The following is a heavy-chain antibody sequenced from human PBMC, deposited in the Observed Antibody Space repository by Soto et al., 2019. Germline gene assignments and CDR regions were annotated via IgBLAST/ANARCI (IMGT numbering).Heavy chain of an antibody. V-gene: IGHV4-34*01. D-gene: IGHD2-21*01. CDR1: CGSFSGYY. J-gene: IGHJ4*02. Sequence: SETLSLTCAVYCGSFSGYYWSWIRQPPGKGLEWIGEINHSGSTNYNPSLKSRVTMSVDTSKNQFSLKLSSVTAADTAVYSCPRGCGRNFDYWGQGTLVTVSS. CDR2: INHSGST. CDR3: PRGCGRNFDY.